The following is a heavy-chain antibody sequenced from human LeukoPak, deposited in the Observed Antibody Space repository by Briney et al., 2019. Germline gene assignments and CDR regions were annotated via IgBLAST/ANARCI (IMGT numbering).Heavy chain of an antibody. D-gene: IGHD2-15*01. CDR1: GYTFTGYY. CDR2: INPSGGST. CDR3: ARYCSGGSCYDY. Sequence: GASVKVSCKASGYTFTGYYMHWVRQAPGQGLEWMGRINPSGGSTSYAQKFQGRVTMTRDTSTSTVYMELSSLRSEDTAVYYCARYCSGGSCYDYWGQGTLVTVSS. V-gene: IGHV1-46*01. J-gene: IGHJ4*02.